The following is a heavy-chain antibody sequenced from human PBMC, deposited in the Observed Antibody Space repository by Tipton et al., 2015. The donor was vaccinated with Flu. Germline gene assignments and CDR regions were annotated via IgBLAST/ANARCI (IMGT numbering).Heavy chain of an antibody. J-gene: IGHJ4*02. V-gene: IGHV3-30*04. CDR2: ISYDGSNK. CDR1: GFTFSSYA. Sequence: SLRLSCAVSGFTFSSYAMHWVRQAPGKGLEWVAVISYDGSNKYYADSVKGRFTISRDNSKNTLYLQMNSLRAEDTAVYYCAREGYSSGYFDYWGQGTLVTVSS. CDR3: AREGYSSGYFDY. D-gene: IGHD6-19*01.